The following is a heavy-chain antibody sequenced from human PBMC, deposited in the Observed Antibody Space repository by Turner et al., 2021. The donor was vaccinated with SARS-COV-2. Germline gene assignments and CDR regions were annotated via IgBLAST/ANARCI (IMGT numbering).Heavy chain of an antibody. CDR2: INNGGSTI. J-gene: IGHJ4*02. CDR1: GFTFSSYG. CDR3: AREYYGLLAGYYLDS. V-gene: IGHV3-48*04. Sequence: VQLVESGGGVVQPGRSLRLSCAASGFTFSSYGMYWVRQAPGKGLEWLSYINNGGSTIHYADSVKGRFTVSRDNAKNSLYLQLNSLKAEDTAVYYCAREYYGLLAGYYLDSWGQGTLVTVSS. D-gene: IGHD3-9*01.